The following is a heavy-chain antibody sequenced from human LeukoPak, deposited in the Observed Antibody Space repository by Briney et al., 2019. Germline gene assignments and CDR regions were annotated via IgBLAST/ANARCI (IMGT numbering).Heavy chain of an antibody. CDR3: ARVMAYGSGQPYYYYYYMDV. Sequence: ASVKVSCKASGYTFTSYGISWVRQAPGQGLEWMGWISAYNGNTNYAQKLQGRVTMTTDTSTSTAYMELRSLRSDDTAVYYCARVMAYGSGQPYYYYYYMDVWGKGTTVTVSS. CDR1: GYTFTSYG. CDR2: ISAYNGNT. D-gene: IGHD3-10*01. V-gene: IGHV1-18*01. J-gene: IGHJ6*03.